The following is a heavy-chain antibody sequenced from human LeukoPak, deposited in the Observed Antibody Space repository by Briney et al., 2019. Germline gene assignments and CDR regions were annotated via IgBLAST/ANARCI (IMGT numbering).Heavy chain of an antibody. V-gene: IGHV5-51*01. CDR2: IYPGDSGT. CDR1: GYSFTSYW. Sequence: GESLKISCKGSGYSFTSYWIGWVRQMPGKGLEWMGIIYPGDSGTRYSPSFQGQVTISADKSISTAYLQWSSLKASDTAMYYCARRRYCSGGSCYAYFDYWGQGTLVTVSS. J-gene: IGHJ4*02. D-gene: IGHD2-15*01. CDR3: ARRRYCSGGSCYAYFDY.